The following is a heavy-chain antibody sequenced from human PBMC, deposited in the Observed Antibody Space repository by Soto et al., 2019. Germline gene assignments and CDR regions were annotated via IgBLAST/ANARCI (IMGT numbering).Heavy chain of an antibody. CDR2: INPSGGST. Sequence: ASVKVSCKASGYTFTSYYIHWVRQAPGQGFEWMGIINPSGGSTAYAQKFQGRVTMTRDTSTSTVYMELSSLRSEDTAVYYCTRAPSYGAFDIWGQGTMVTVSS. CDR1: GYTFTSYY. D-gene: IGHD4-17*01. CDR3: TRAPSYGAFDI. J-gene: IGHJ3*02. V-gene: IGHV1-46*03.